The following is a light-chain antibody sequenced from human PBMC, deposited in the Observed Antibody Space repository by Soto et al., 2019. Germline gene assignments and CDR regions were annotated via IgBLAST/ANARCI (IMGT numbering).Light chain of an antibody. CDR3: QQYDSTPIT. J-gene: IGKJ5*01. V-gene: IGKV1-39*01. CDR1: QTISSC. CDR2: AAS. Sequence: EIQMTQSPSTLSGSVGDRVTIPCRASQTISSCLAWYQQKPGKAPKLLIYAASSRQSGVPSRFSGSGSGTDFTLTISSLQPEDFAAFYCQQYDSTPITFGQGTRLEI.